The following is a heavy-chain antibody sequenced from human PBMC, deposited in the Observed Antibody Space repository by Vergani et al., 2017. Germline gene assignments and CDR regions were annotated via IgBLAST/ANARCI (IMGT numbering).Heavy chain of an antibody. Sequence: QVQLVQSGAEVKKPGASVNVSCKASGYTFIDYFMHWVRQAPGQGFEWMGWINPNSGGTNYPQKFQGRVTMTRDTSISTAYMELSNLGSDGPAVYYCARVGTSSNRDYFDYWGQGTLVTVSS. D-gene: IGHD2-2*01. CDR3: ARVGTSSNRDYFDY. V-gene: IGHV1-2*02. J-gene: IGHJ4*02. CDR1: GYTFIDYF. CDR2: INPNSGGT.